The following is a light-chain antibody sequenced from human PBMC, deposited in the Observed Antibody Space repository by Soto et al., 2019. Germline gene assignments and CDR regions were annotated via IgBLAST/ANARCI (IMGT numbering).Light chain of an antibody. Sequence: QSVLTQPRSVSGSPGQSVTISCTGTSSDVGGYNYVSWYQQHPGKAPKLIIFDVTKRPSGVSDRFSGSKSGNTASLTISGLLGEDEADYYCCSFAGRSPPTSVFGTGTKVTVL. CDR2: DVT. V-gene: IGLV2-11*01. CDR1: SSDVGGYNY. J-gene: IGLJ1*01. CDR3: CSFAGRSPPTSV.